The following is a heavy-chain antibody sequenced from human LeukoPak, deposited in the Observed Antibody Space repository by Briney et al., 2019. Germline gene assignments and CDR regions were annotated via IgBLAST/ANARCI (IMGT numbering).Heavy chain of an antibody. CDR1: GYTFTCYY. CDR3: ARGGDYYGSGGYYYYYYYMDV. Sequence: GASVKVSCKASGYTFTCYYMHWVRQPHGQGLEWMGWINPSSGGTNYAQKFQGRVTMTRDRSISTAYMELSRLRSDDTAVYDCARGGDYYGSGGYYYYYYYMDVWGKGTTVTISS. CDR2: INPSSGGT. D-gene: IGHD3-10*01. V-gene: IGHV1-2*02. J-gene: IGHJ6*03.